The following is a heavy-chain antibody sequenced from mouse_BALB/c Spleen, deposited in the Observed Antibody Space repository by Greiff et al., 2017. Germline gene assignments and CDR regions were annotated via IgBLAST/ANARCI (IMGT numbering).Heavy chain of an antibody. CDR1: GYTFTSYW. Sequence: QVQLQQSGAELVKPGASVKLSCKASGYTFTSYWMHWVQQRPGQGLEWIGEINPSNGRTNYNEKFKSKATLTVDKSSSTAYMQLSSLTSEDYAVYYCSRTGGLDYWGQGTTLTVSS. V-gene: IGHV1S81*02. CDR2: INPSNGRT. CDR3: SRTGGLDY. D-gene: IGHD3-3*01. J-gene: IGHJ2*01.